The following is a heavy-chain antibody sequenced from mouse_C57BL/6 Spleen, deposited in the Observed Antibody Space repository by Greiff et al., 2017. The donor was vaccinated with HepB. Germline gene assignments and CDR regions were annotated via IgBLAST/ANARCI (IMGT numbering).Heavy chain of an antibody. D-gene: IGHD1-1*01. Sequence: EVQLVESGGGLVKPGGSLKLSCAASGFTFSSYAMSWVRQTPEKRLEWVATISDGGSYTYYPDNVKGRFTISRDNAKNNLYLQMSHPKSEDTARYYCARGGDYYGSSYLWYFDVWGTGTTVTVSS. CDR2: ISDGGSYT. J-gene: IGHJ1*03. CDR3: ARGGDYYGSSYLWYFDV. V-gene: IGHV5-4*01. CDR1: GFTFSSYA.